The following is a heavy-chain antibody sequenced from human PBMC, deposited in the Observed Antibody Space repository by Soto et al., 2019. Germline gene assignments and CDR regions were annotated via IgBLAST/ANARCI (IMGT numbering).Heavy chain of an antibody. CDR1: GFSLRTSGVG. J-gene: IGHJ4*02. CDR2: IYWHDDK. CDR3: AHRGYSSNWFVSYFDY. Sequence: SGPKLVNPTQTLTLTCSFSGFSLRTSGVGVGWIRQPPGKALEWLALIYWHDDKRYSPSLKSRLTITKDTSKNQVVLTMTNMDPVDTATYYCAHRGYSSNWFVSYFDYWGQGTLVTVSS. V-gene: IGHV2-5*01. D-gene: IGHD6-13*01.